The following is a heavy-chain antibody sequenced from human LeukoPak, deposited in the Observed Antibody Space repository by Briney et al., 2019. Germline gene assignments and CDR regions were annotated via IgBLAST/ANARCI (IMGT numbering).Heavy chain of an antibody. J-gene: IGHJ5*02. CDR2: INPNSGGT. Sequence: GASVKVSCKASGYTFTGYYMHWVRQAPGQGLEWMGWINPNSGGTNYAQKFQGRVTMTRDTSISTAYMELSRLRSEDTAVYYCARAHRGYGSGSYQNQPGWFDPWGQGTLVTVSS. CDR1: GYTFTGYY. CDR3: ARAHRGYGSGSYQNQPGWFDP. V-gene: IGHV1-2*02. D-gene: IGHD3-10*01.